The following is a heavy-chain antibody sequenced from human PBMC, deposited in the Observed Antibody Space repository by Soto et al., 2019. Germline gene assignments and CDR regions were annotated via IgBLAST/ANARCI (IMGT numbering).Heavy chain of an antibody. CDR1: GFTFSSYS. CDR2: ISSSSSYI. CDR3: AGGGVVPAARGGNYMDYGDYGAFDI. J-gene: IGHJ3*02. V-gene: IGHV3-21*01. Sequence: GGSLRLSCAASGFTFSSYSMNWVRQAPGKGLEWVSSISSSSSYIYYADSVKGRFTISRDNAKNSLYLQMNSLRAEDTAVYYCAGGGVVPAARGGNYMDYGDYGAFDIWGQGTMVTVSS. D-gene: IGHD2-2*01.